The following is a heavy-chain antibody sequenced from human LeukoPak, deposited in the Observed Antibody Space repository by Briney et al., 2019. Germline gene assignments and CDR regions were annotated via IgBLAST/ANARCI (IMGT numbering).Heavy chain of an antibody. CDR3: AREDPYCSGGSCYNY. CDR2: IYYSGST. J-gene: IGHJ4*02. D-gene: IGHD2-15*01. V-gene: IGHV4-61*01. CDR1: GGSISSSSYY. Sequence: PSETLSLTCTVSGGSISSSSYYWSWIRQPPGKGLEWIGYIYYSGSTNYNPSLKSRVTISVDTSKNQFSLKLSSVTAANTAVYYCAREDPYCSGGSCYNYWGQGTLATVSS.